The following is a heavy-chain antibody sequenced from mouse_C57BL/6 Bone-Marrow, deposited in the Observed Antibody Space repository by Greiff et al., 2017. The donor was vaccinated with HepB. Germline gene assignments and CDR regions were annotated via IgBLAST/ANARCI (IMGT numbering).Heavy chain of an antibody. D-gene: IGHD2-12*01. CDR1: GFSLTSYG. CDR2: IWSGGST. CDR3: ARNSDYSLYYAMDY. V-gene: IGHV2-2*01. J-gene: IGHJ4*01. Sequence: LMESGPGLVQPSQSLSITCTVSGFSLTSYGVHWVRQSPGKGLEWLGVIWSGGSTDYNAAFISRLSISKDNSKSQVFFKMNSLQADDTAIYYCARNSDYSLYYAMDYWGQGTSVTVSS.